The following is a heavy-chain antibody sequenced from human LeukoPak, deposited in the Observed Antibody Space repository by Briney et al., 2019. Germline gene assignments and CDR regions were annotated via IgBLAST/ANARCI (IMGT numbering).Heavy chain of an antibody. V-gene: IGHV1-8*03. CDR1: GYTFINHD. D-gene: IGHD2-21*02. CDR3: ARGGGSHGGDGSDP. J-gene: IGHJ5*02. Sequence: ASVKVSCKGYGYTFINHDIDWVRQAAGQGLEWMGWMNSNSGNTGYAQKFQGRVTFTRDTSISTAYMELYSLTSDDTAVYYCARGGGSHGGDGSDPWGQGTLVTVSS. CDR2: MNSNSGNT.